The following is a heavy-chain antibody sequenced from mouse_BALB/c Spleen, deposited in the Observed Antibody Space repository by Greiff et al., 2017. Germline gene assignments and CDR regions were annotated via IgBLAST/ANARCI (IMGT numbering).Heavy chain of an antibody. D-gene: IGHD1-1*01. V-gene: IGHV7-3*02. CDR3: AREYPLYDYGSSYFDV. CDR1: GFTFTDYY. J-gene: IGHJ1*01. CDR2: IRNKANGYTT. Sequence: EVKLVESGGGLVQPGGSLRLSCATSGFTFTDYYMSWVRQPPGKALEWLGFIRNKANGYTTEYSASVKGRFTISRDNSQSILYLQMNTLRAEDSATYYCAREYPLYDYGSSYFDVWGAGTTVTVSS.